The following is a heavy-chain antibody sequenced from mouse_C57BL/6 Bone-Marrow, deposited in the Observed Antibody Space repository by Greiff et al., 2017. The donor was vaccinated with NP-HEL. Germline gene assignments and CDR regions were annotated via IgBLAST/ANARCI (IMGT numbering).Heavy chain of an antibody. Sequence: EVMLVESGGDLVKPGGSLKLSCAASGFTFSSYGMSWVRQTPDKRLEWVATISSGGSYTYYPDSVKGRFTISRENAKNTLYLQMSSLKSEDTAMYYCARHKIADWGQGTLVTVSA. CDR3: ARHKIAD. CDR1: GFTFSSYG. CDR2: ISSGGSYT. J-gene: IGHJ3*01. V-gene: IGHV5-6*01.